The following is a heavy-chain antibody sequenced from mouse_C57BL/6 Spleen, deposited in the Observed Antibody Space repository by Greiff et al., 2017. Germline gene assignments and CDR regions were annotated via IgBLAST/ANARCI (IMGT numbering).Heavy chain of an antibody. J-gene: IGHJ3*01. Sequence: VQLQQPGAELVRPGSSVKLSCKASGYTFTSYWMHWVKQRPIQGLEWIGNIDPSDSETHYNQKFKDKATLTVDKSSSTAYMQLSSLTSEDSAVYYCARKDYSNPFAYWGQGTLVTVSA. CDR2: IDPSDSET. V-gene: IGHV1-52*01. CDR3: ARKDYSNPFAY. D-gene: IGHD2-5*01. CDR1: GYTFTSYW.